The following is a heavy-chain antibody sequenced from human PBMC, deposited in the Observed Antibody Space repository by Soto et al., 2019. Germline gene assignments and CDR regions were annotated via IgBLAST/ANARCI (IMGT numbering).Heavy chain of an antibody. CDR3: AREDTGDCTGTSCSNYDYYGVDV. V-gene: IGHV3-11*01. D-gene: IGHD2-2*01. J-gene: IGHJ6*02. Sequence: PGGSVRLSCAASGFTFSDYYMSWIRQAPGKGLEWISYISGSGSVTYYADSVKGRFTVSRDNAKNSLYLQVNSLRAEDTAVYYCAREDTGDCTGTSCSNYDYYGVDVWGQGTSVTVSS. CDR1: GFTFSDYY. CDR2: ISGSGSVT.